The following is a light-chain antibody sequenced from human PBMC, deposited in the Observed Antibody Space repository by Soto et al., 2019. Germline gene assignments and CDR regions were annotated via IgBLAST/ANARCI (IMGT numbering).Light chain of an antibody. CDR3: QQRSNWPPIT. CDR1: QSISSNY. CDR2: DAS. Sequence: EIVLTQSPGTLSLSPGERDTVSCRGSQSISSNYVAWYQQKPGQAPRLLIYDASTRATGIPNRYSGSGSGTDFTLTISSLEPEDFAVYYCQQRSNWPPITFGQGTRLDI. V-gene: IGKV3D-20*02. J-gene: IGKJ5*01.